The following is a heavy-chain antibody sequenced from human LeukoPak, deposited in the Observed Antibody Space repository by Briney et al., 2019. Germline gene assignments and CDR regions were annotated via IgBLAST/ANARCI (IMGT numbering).Heavy chain of an antibody. CDR1: GFTFSSYA. CDR3: AKADEDIVVVVAATSLDY. J-gene: IGHJ4*02. D-gene: IGHD2-15*01. V-gene: IGHV3-23*01. CDR2: ISGSGGST. Sequence: GGSLRLSCAASGFTFSSYAMSWVRQAPGKGLEWVSAISGSGGSTYYADSVKGRFTISRDNSKNTLYLQMNSLRAEDTAVYYCAKADEDIVVVVAATSLDYWGQGTLVTVSS.